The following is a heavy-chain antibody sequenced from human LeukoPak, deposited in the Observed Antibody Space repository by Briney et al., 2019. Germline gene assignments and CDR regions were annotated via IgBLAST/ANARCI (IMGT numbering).Heavy chain of an antibody. CDR1: GFTFSSYA. J-gene: IGHJ3*02. Sequence: GGSLRLSCAASGFTFSSYAMHWVRQAPGKGLEWVSIISNDGTKKYDADSVKGRFTISRDNSKNTLYLQMNSLRAEDTAVYYCAREENRRAADALDIWGQGTMVTVSS. CDR3: AREENRRAADALDI. D-gene: IGHD1/OR15-1a*01. CDR2: ISNDGTKK. V-gene: IGHV3-30-3*01.